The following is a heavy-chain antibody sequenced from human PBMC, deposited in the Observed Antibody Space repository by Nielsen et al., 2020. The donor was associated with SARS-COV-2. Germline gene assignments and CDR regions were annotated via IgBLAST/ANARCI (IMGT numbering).Heavy chain of an antibody. CDR3: ARVAMGMTAVTTNWYFDL. V-gene: IGHV3-21*01. J-gene: IGHJ2*01. CDR1: GFTLRSYT. Sequence: GESLKISCEVAGFTLRSYTMIWVRQPPGKGLEWVSSISGSGSYIYYADSVKGRFTISRDTARNSLFLHMNSLRAEDTALYFCARVAMGMTAVTTNWYFDLWGRGTRVTVSS. CDR2: ISGSGSYI. D-gene: IGHD4-17*01.